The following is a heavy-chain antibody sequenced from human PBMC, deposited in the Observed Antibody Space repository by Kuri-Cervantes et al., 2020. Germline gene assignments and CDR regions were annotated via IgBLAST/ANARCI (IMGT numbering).Heavy chain of an antibody. Sequence: GGSLRLSCAASGFTFSSYGMHWVRQAPGKGLEWVAAIWYDGSNKYYADSVKGRFTISRDNSKNTLYLQMNSLRAEDTAVYYCARETGYSFDYYYYGMDVWGQGTTVTVSS. CDR1: GFTFSSYG. CDR2: IWYDGSNK. V-gene: IGHV3-33*01. CDR3: ARETGYSFDYYYYGMDV. D-gene: IGHD2/OR15-2a*01. J-gene: IGHJ6*02.